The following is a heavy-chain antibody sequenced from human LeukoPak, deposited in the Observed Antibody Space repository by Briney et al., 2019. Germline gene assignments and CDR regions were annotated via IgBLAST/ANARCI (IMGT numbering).Heavy chain of an antibody. CDR2: IYTSGST. D-gene: IGHD2-15*01. CDR3: ASFHRPCEFSSGGSCYSRTKSYYYYYMDV. Sequence: SETLSLTCTVSGGSISSGSYYWRWFRQPAGKGLEWIGRIYTSGSTNYNPSLKSQVTISVDTSKNQFSLKLSYVTAADTAVYYCASFHRPCEFSSGGSCYSRTKSYYYYYMDVWGKGTTVTISS. J-gene: IGHJ6*03. V-gene: IGHV4-61*02. CDR1: GGSISSGSYY.